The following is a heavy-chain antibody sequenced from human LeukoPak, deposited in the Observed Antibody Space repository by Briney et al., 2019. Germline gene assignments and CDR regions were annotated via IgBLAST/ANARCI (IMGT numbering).Heavy chain of an antibody. Sequence: TSETLSLTCTVSGGSISSYYWSWIRQPPEKGLEWIGYIYYSGSTNYNPSLKSRVTISVDTSKNQFSLKLSSVTAADTAVYFCATSGVVLQTGFDSWGQGALVTVSS. J-gene: IGHJ4*01. CDR1: GGSISSYY. CDR3: ATSGVVLQTGFDS. V-gene: IGHV4-59*01. CDR2: IYYSGST. D-gene: IGHD3-16*01.